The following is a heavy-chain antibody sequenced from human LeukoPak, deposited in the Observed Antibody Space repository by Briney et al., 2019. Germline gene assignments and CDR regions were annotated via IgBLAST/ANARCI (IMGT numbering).Heavy chain of an antibody. CDR3: ARDRLGYSSGWYNAFDI. CDR1: GFTFSSYA. D-gene: IGHD6-19*01. J-gene: IGHJ3*02. V-gene: IGHV3-30*04. Sequence: SGGSLRLSCAASGFTFSSYAMNWVRQAPGKGLEWVAIISYDGSNKYYADSVKGRFTISRDNSKNTLYLQMNSLRAEDTAVYYCARDRLGYSSGWYNAFDIWGQGTMVIVSS. CDR2: ISYDGSNK.